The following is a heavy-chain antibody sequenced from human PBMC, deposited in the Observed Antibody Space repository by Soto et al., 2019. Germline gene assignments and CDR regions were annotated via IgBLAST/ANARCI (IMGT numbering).Heavy chain of an antibody. CDR1: GGSISSGDYY. Sequence: SETLSLTCTVSGGSISSGDYYWSWIRQPPGKGLEWIGYICYSGSTYYNPSLKSRVTISVDTSKNQFSLKLSSVTAADTAVYYCASQTTVTTVDYWGQGTLVTVSS. CDR2: ICYSGST. CDR3: ASQTTVTTVDY. J-gene: IGHJ4*02. V-gene: IGHV4-30-4*01. D-gene: IGHD4-17*01.